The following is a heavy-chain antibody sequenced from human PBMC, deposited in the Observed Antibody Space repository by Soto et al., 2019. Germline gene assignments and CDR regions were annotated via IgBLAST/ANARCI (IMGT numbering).Heavy chain of an antibody. D-gene: IGHD2-21*02. CDR3: ARLAYCGGDCSGNAFDI. CDR1: GGSISSGGYY. J-gene: IGHJ3*02. Sequence: PSETLSLTCTVSGGSISSGGYYWSWIRQHPGKGLEWIGYIYYSGSTYYNPSLKSRVTISVDTSKNQFSLKLSSVTAADTAVYYCARLAYCGGDCSGNAFDIWGQGTMVTVS. V-gene: IGHV4-31*03. CDR2: IYYSGST.